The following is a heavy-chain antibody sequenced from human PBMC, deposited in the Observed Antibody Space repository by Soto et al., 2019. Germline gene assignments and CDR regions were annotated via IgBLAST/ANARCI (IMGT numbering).Heavy chain of an antibody. CDR2: IWYDGSNK. V-gene: IGHV3-33*01. CDR1: GFTFSTYG. CDR3: ARSPAGYSYGYGADC. J-gene: IGHJ4*02. Sequence: ESGGGVVQPGRSLRLSCAASGFTFSTYGMHWVRQAPGKGLEGVAVIWYDGSNKYHVDSVKGRFTISRDNSKNTLYLQMNSLRAEDTAVYYCARSPAGYSYGYGADCWGQGTLVTVSS. D-gene: IGHD5-18*01.